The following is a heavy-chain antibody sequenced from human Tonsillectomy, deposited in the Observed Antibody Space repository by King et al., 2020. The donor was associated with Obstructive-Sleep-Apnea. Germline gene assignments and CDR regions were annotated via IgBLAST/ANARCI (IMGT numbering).Heavy chain of an antibody. V-gene: IGHV4-59*01. CDR2: VYNSRSN. CDR1: GGPIGNYY. J-gene: IGHJ5*02. Sequence: LQLQESGPGLVKPSETLSLTCTVFGGPIGNYYWSWVRQPPGKGLEWIGVVYNSRSNIYNPSLMSRVTISVDTSKNQFSLRLTSVTAADAAVYYCAKDASGTYYNWFDPWGQGIPVTVSS. CDR3: AKDASGTYYNWFDP. D-gene: IGHD3-10*01.